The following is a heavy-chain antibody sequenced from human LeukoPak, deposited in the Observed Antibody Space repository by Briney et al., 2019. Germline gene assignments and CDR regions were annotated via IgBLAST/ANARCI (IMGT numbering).Heavy chain of an antibody. CDR2: FSSGGSA. Sequence: KSSETLSLTCIVPGVSISSSSYYWAWLRQSPGKGLEWIGTFSSGGSAYYNPSLTSRVSISKDTSDNQFSLRLYSVTAADTAVYYCARKQTGTMYDVWGQGTQVTVSS. D-gene: IGHD1-7*01. CDR3: ARKQTGTMYDV. CDR1: GVSISSSSYY. J-gene: IGHJ4*02. V-gene: IGHV4-39*07.